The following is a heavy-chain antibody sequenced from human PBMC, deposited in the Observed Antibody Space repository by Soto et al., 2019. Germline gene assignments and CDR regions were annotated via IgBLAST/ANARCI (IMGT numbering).Heavy chain of an antibody. J-gene: IGHJ6*02. CDR2: IYPGDSDT. Sequence: GESLKISCKGSGYSFTSYWIGWVRQMPGKGLEWMGIIYPGDSDTKYSPSFQGQVTISADKSVSTAYLQWSSLKASDTAMYYCARHMTSSPFYYYYGLDVWGQGTTVTVSS. CDR1: GYSFTSYW. V-gene: IGHV5-51*01. CDR3: ARHMTSSPFYYYYGLDV. D-gene: IGHD2-2*01.